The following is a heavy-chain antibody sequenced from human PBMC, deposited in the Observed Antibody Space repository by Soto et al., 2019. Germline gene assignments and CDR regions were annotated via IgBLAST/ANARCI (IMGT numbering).Heavy chain of an antibody. V-gene: IGHV3-30-3*01. Sequence: QVQLVESGGGVVQPGRSLRLSCAASGFTFSSYPMHWVRQAPGKGLEWVAVISYDGSTKYYADSVRGRFTISRDNSKNTLYPQMNSLRPEDTSVYYCARATRMAVFDYWGQGALVTVSS. CDR2: ISYDGSTK. CDR3: ARATRMAVFDY. D-gene: IGHD2-8*01. CDR1: GFTFSSYP. J-gene: IGHJ4*02.